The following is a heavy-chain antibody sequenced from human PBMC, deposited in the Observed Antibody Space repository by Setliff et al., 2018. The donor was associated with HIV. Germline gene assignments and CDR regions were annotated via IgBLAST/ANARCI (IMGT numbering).Heavy chain of an antibody. J-gene: IGHJ4*02. D-gene: IGHD3-10*01. CDR3: ARDRHGSGSYYSDY. CDR2: IYYSGST. V-gene: IGHV4-39*07. Sequence: SETLSLTCTGSGGSISSSSYYWGWIRQPPGKGLEWIGSIYYSGSTYYNPSLKSRVTISVDTSKNQFSLKLSSVTAADTAVYYCARDRHGSGSYYSDYWGQGTLVTVSS. CDR1: GGSISSSSYY.